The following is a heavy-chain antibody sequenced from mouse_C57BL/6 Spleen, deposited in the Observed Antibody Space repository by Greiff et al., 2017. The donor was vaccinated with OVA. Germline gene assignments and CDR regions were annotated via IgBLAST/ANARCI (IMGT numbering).Heavy chain of an antibody. J-gene: IGHJ4*01. D-gene: IGHD2-5*01. CDR3: AKGGYYSNCEARDY. Sequence: QVQLKESGPGLVQPSQSLSITCTVSGFSFTSYGVHWVRQSPGKGLEWLGVIWSGGSTDNNAAFMSRRSITKDNSKSHGFFKMNSLQADDTARYYCAKGGYYSNCEARDYGGQGTSDTLSS. CDR2: IWSGGST. V-gene: IGHV2-5*01. CDR1: GFSFTSYG.